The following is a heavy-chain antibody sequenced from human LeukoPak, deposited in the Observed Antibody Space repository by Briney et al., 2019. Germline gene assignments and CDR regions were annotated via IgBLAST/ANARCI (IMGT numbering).Heavy chain of an antibody. CDR3: ARGTPERGYSSSWYPDY. CDR2: IYSGGST. CDR1: GFTFSNYA. Sequence: GGSLRLSCAASGFTFSNYAMHWVRQAPGKGLEWVSVIYSGGSTYYADSVKGRFTISRDNSKNTLYLQMNSLRAEDTAVYYCARGTPERGYSSSWYPDYWGQGTLVTVSS. D-gene: IGHD6-13*01. V-gene: IGHV3-53*01. J-gene: IGHJ4*02.